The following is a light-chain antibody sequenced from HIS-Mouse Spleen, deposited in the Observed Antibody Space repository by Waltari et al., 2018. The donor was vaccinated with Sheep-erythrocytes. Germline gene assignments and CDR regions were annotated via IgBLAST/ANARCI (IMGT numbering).Light chain of an antibody. J-gene: IGKJ3*01. Sequence: DIQLTQSPSSLSASVGDRVTITCRASQSISSYLNWYQQKPGKAPKLLIYAASSLQSRVSSRFSGSGSETDFTLTISSLQPEDFATYYCQQSYSTAQFTFGPGTKVDI. CDR1: QSISSY. CDR2: AAS. CDR3: QQSYSTAQFT. V-gene: IGKV1-39*01.